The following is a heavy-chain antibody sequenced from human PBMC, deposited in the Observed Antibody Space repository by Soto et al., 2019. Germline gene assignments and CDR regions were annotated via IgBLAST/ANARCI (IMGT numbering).Heavy chain of an antibody. CDR1: VFTFSNYG. D-gene: IGHD3-3*01. V-gene: IGHV3-30*03. Sequence: QVQLVESGGAVVQPGRSLRLSCAVSVFTFSNYGMHWVRQAPGKGLEWVTRISQDRSDKDYADSVRGLFTVSRENSKNALYLRMNTRRAQDTAMYYCAIPWHRSGSTVLATPYDTDIDVWGHGTTLTVYS. J-gene: IGHJ6*02. CDR3: AIPWHRSGSTVLATPYDTDIDV. CDR2: ISQDRSDK.